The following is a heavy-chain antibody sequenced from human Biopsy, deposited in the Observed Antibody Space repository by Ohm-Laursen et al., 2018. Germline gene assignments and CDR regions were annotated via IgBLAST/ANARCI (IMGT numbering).Heavy chain of an antibody. J-gene: IGHJ5*02. CDR3: AGHPTGFWFDP. CDR2: IFYIGII. V-gene: IGHV4-39*01. Sequence: SQTLSLTCTASGGSVSSNTNYWAWIRQPPGKGLEWMGSIFYIGIIYYNPSLKSQVSISVDTSKNQFSLNLNSETAADTAVYYCAGHPTGFWFDPWGQGTLVIVSS. CDR1: GGSVSSNTNY.